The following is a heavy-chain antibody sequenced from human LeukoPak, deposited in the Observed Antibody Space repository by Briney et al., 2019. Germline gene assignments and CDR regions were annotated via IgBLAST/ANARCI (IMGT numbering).Heavy chain of an antibody. CDR2: IYPGDSDT. J-gene: IGHJ5*02. Sequence: GESLQISCKGSGYSFTSYWIGWVRQMPGKGLEWMGIIYPGDSDTRYSPSFQGQVTISADKSISTAYLQWSSLKASDTAMYYCARREAVAGPYYNWFDPWGQGTLVTVSS. V-gene: IGHV5-51*01. CDR1: GYSFTSYW. D-gene: IGHD6-19*01. CDR3: ARREAVAGPYYNWFDP.